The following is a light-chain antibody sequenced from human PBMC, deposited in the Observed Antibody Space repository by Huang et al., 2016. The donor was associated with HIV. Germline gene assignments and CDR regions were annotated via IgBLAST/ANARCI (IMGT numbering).Light chain of an antibody. Sequence: DIQMTQSPSSLSASVGDRVTITCRASQGISNSLAWHQQKPGKAPKLLLYAASRLKSGVPSRFSGSGSGTDYTLTISSLQPEDFATYYCQQYYSTPPITFGQGTRLEIK. CDR3: QQYYSTPPIT. J-gene: IGKJ5*01. CDR2: AAS. V-gene: IGKV1-NL1*01. CDR1: QGISNS.